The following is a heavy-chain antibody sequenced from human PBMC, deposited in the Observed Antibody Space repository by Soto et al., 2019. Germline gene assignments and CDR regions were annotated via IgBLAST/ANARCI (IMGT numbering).Heavy chain of an antibody. D-gene: IGHD2-8*01. V-gene: IGHV1-3*01. J-gene: IGHJ5*02. CDR3: ARSDIVLMVYAIHWFDP. CDR1: GYTFTSYA. Sequence: ASVKVSCKASGYTFTSYAMHWVRQAPGQRLEGMGWINAGNGNTKYSQKFQGRVTITRDTSSSTAYMELSRLRSEDTTVYYCARSDIVLMVYAIHWFDPWGQGTLVTVSS. CDR2: INAGNGNT.